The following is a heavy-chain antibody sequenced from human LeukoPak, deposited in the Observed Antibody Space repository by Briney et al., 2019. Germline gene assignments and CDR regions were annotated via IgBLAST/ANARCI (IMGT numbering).Heavy chain of an antibody. CDR3: ARGRGHIYYGSGSYYSLNY. J-gene: IGHJ4*02. Sequence: PSQTLSLTCAVSGGSISSGGYSWSWIRQPPGKGLEWIGYIYHSGSTYYNPSLKSRVTISVDRSKNQFSLKLSSVTAADTAVYYCARGRGHIYYGSGSYYSLNYWGQGTLVTVSS. V-gene: IGHV4-30-2*01. CDR1: GGSISSGGYS. CDR2: IYHSGST. D-gene: IGHD3-10*01.